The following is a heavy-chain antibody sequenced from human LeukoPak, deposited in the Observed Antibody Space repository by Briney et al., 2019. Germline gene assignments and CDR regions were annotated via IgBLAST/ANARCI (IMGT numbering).Heavy chain of an antibody. CDR1: GGSFSGYY. Sequence: SETLSLTCAVYGGSFSGYYWSWIRQPPGKGLEWIGEINHSGSTNYSPSLKSRVTISVDTSKNQFSLKLSSVTAADTAVYYCASLPIAAAGTPGGLYYYYGMGVWGQGTTVTVSS. D-gene: IGHD6-13*01. CDR3: ASLPIAAAGTPGGLYYYYGMGV. V-gene: IGHV4-34*01. J-gene: IGHJ6*02. CDR2: INHSGST.